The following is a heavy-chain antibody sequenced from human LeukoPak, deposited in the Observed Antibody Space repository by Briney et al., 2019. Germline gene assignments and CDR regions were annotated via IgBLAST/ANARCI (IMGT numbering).Heavy chain of an antibody. Sequence: SETLSLTCTVSGGSISSYFWNWIRQPSGKGLEWIGYIYDSESTNYNPSLKSRVTISVDTSKNQFSLKLTSVTAADTAVYYCARGLSGSYQIDYWGQGTLVTVSS. CDR3: ARGLSGSYQIDY. J-gene: IGHJ4*02. CDR2: IYDSEST. CDR1: GGSISSYF. D-gene: IGHD1-26*01. V-gene: IGHV4-59*01.